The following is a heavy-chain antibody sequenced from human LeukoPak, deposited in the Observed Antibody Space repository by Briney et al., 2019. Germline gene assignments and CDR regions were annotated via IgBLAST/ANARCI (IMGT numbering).Heavy chain of an antibody. Sequence: GGSLRLSCAASGFTFSSYSINWVRQAPGKGLEWVSSISSSSSYIYYADSVKGRFTISRDNAKNSLYLQMNSLRAEDTAVYYCANIAAAGTFDYWGQGTLVTVSS. CDR2: ISSSSSYI. CDR3: ANIAAAGTFDY. D-gene: IGHD6-13*01. V-gene: IGHV3-21*01. J-gene: IGHJ4*02. CDR1: GFTFSSYS.